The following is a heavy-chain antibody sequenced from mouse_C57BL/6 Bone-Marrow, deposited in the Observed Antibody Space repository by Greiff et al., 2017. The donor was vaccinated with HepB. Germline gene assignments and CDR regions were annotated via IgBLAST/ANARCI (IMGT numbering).Heavy chain of an antibody. CDR1: GYSITSGYY. Sequence: EVQLQQSGPGLVKPSQSLSLTCSVTGYSITSGYYWNWIRQFPGNKLEWMGYISYDGSNNYNPSLKNRISITRDTSKNQFFLKLNSVTTEDTATYYCARERYSNYGFDYWGQGTTLTVSS. V-gene: IGHV3-6*01. CDR3: ARERYSNYGFDY. J-gene: IGHJ2*01. D-gene: IGHD2-5*01. CDR2: ISYDGSN.